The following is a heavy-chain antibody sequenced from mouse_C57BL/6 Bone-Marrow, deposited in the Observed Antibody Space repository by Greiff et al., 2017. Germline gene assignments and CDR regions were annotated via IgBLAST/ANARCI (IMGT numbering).Heavy chain of an antibody. CDR1: GFTFSSYA. J-gene: IGHJ1*03. CDR3: ARGWLPYWYFDV. Sequence: EVKLMESGGGLVKPGGSLKLSCAASGFTFSSYAMSWVRQTPEKRLEWVATISDGGSYTYYPDNVKGRFTISRDNAKNNLYLQMSHLKSEDTAMYYCARGWLPYWYFDVWRTGTTVTFSS. V-gene: IGHV5-4*03. CDR2: ISDGGSYT. D-gene: IGHD2-2*01.